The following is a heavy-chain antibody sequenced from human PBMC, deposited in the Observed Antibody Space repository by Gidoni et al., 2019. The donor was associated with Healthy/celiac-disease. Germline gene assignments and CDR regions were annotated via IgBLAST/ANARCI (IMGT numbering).Heavy chain of an antibody. CDR3: ASQYSSSSRGFDY. CDR2: IYYSGST. V-gene: IGHV4-39*01. Sequence: QLQLQESGPGLVKPSETLSLTCTVSAGSISSSSYYWGWIRQPPGKGLEWIGSIYYSGSTYYNPSLKSRVTISVDTSKNQFSLKLSSVTAADTAVYYCASQYSSSSRGFDYWGQGTLVTVSS. CDR1: AGSISSSSYY. D-gene: IGHD6-6*01. J-gene: IGHJ4*02.